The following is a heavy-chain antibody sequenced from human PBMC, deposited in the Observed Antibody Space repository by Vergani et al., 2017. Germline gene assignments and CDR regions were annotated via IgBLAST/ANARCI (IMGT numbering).Heavy chain of an antibody. CDR3: ARELMMVAATFDNWFDP. CDR2: IYYSGST. Sequence: QVQLQESGPGLVKPSETLSLTCTVSGGSISSYYWSWIRQPPGKGLEWIGYIYYSGSTNYNPSLNSRVTISVDTSKNQFSLKLSSVTAADTAVYYCARELMMVAATFDNWFDPWGQGTLVTVSS. D-gene: IGHD2-15*01. J-gene: IGHJ5*02. CDR1: GGSISSYY. V-gene: IGHV4-59*01.